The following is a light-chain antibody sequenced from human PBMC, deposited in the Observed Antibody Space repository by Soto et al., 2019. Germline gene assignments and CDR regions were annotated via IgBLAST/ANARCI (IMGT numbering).Light chain of an antibody. J-gene: IGKJ3*01. CDR1: QGISNY. V-gene: IGKV1-27*01. Sequence: DIQMTQSPSSLSASVGDRVTITCRASQGISNYLAWYQQKPGKVPKLLIYAASTLQSGVPSRFXGSGSGTDFTLTISSLQPEDVATYYCQKYNSAPIFTFGPGTKVDIK. CDR2: AAS. CDR3: QKYNSAPIFT.